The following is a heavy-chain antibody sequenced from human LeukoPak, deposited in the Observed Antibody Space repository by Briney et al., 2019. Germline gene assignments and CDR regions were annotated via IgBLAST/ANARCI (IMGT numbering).Heavy chain of an antibody. D-gene: IGHD6-6*01. CDR3: ARDLSSSSYYYCYYMDV. J-gene: IGHJ6*03. V-gene: IGHV4-39*07. Sequence: SETLSLTCTVSGGSISSSSYYWGWIRQPPGKGLEWIGSIYYSGSTYYNPSLKSRVTISVDTSKNQFSLKLSSVTAADTAVYYCARDLSSSSYYYCYYMDVWGKGTTVTVSS. CDR2: IYYSGST. CDR1: GGSISSSSYY.